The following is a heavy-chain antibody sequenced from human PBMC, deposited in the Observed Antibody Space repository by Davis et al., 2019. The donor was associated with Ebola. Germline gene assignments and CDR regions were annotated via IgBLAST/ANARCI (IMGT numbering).Heavy chain of an antibody. CDR3: ARDGRGYSYGWGSYYYYGMDV. V-gene: IGHV4-59*01. Sequence: SETLSLTCTVSGGSISSYYWSWIRPPPGKGLEWIGYISYIWSPNYNLSLKSRVTISVDTSKNQFSLKLSSVTAADTAVYYCARDGRGYSYGWGSYYYYGMDVWGQGTTVTVSS. CDR2: ISYIWSP. J-gene: IGHJ6*02. D-gene: IGHD5-18*01. CDR1: GGSISSYY.